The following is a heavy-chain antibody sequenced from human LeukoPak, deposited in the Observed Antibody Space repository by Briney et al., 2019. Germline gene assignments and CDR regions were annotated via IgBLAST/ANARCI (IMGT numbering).Heavy chain of an antibody. D-gene: IGHD3-3*01. CDR1: GGSFSDYY. CDR2: INHSGST. J-gene: IGHJ4*02. CDR3: ARALRAVTIFGVVINTRFDY. Sequence: KPSETLSLTCAVYGGSFSDYYWSWIRQPPGKGLEWIGEINHSGSTNYNPSLKSRVTISVDTSKNQFSLKLSSVTAADTAVYYCARALRAVTIFGVVINTRFDYWGQGTLVTVSS. V-gene: IGHV4-34*01.